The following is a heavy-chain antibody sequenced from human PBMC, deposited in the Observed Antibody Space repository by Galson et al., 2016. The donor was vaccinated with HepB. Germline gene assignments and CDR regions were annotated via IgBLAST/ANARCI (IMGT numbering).Heavy chain of an antibody. V-gene: IGHV5-51*01. D-gene: IGHD6-13*01. CDR1: GYRFPSYW. CDR3: ARQGLPSAGPYGMDV. Sequence: QSGAEVKKPGESLKISRKGSGYRFPSYWIGWVRQMPGKGLEWMGITYPGDLDTRYSPLFEGQVTLSADKFSNTAYLQWSSLKASDTAMYFCARQGLPSAGPYGMDVWGQGTTVTVSS. J-gene: IGHJ6*02. CDR2: TYPGDLDT.